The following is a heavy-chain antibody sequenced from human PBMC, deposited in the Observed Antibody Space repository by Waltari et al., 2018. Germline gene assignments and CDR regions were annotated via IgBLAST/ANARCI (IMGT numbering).Heavy chain of an antibody. J-gene: IGHJ5*02. CDR2: IYTSGST. V-gene: IGHV4-61*02. Sequence: QVQLQESGPGLVKPSQPLSLTCTVSGGSISSGSYYCSWIRQPPGKGREWIGHIYTSGSTNYNPSLKSRVTISVDTSKNQFARKLSSVTAADTAVYYCARGDMGATFPWGQGTLVTVSS. CDR1: GGSISSGSYY. CDR3: ARGDMGATFP. D-gene: IGHD1-26*01.